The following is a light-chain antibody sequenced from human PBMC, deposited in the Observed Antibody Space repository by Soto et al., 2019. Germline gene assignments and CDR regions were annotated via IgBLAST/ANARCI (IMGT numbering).Light chain of an antibody. Sequence: EVVLTQSPATLSMSPGERATLSCRASENVRTFVDWYQQKPGQAPRLLIHGASNRATGIPDRFSGSGSGTDFTLTISNLEPEDFAVYYCQQHSHWPPWTFGQGTRVDIQ. CDR1: ENVRTF. V-gene: IGKV3-11*01. CDR3: QQHSHWPPWT. CDR2: GAS. J-gene: IGKJ1*01.